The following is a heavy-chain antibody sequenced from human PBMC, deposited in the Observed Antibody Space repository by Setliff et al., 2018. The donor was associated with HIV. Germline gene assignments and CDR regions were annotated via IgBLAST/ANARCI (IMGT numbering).Heavy chain of an antibody. Sequence: RRGSLRLSCVASEFRFSNYWMAWVRQAPGKGLEWVGNINQDGSEENYVDSVKGRFTISRDNAKKSLYLQMNSLRGEDTAVYYCARKLRPGHGMDVWGQGTTVTVS. D-gene: IGHD3-10*01. CDR2: INQDGSEE. V-gene: IGHV3-7*01. CDR1: EFRFSNYW. J-gene: IGHJ6*02. CDR3: ARKLRPGHGMDV.